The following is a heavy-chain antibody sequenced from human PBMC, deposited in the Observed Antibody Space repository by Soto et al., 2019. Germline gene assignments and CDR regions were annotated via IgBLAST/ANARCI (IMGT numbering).Heavy chain of an antibody. D-gene: IGHD5-18*01. CDR2: IDPSDSYT. CDR3: GRRGRYNYCCDQ. CDR1: GYSFTNYW. V-gene: IGHV5-10-1*01. J-gene: IGHJ4*02. Sequence: GESLKISCKGSGYSFTNYWIDWVRQMPGQGLEWMGTIDPSDSYTSYSPSFQGHVTISAGKSLSTAYLQWGGLEASDTAIYYCGRRGRYNYCCDQWGQGTLVTVSS.